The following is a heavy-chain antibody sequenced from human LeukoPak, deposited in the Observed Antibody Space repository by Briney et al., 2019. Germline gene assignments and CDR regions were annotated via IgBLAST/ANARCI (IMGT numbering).Heavy chain of an antibody. Sequence: GGSLRLSCAASGFTFSSYAMSWVRQAPGKGLEWVSTISGSGGGTYYADSVKGRFTISRDNSKNTLYLQMNSLRAEDTAVYYCAKDDMDAFDIWGQGTMVTVSS. V-gene: IGHV3-23*01. CDR1: GFTFSSYA. CDR3: AKDDMDAFDI. CDR2: ISGSGGGT. J-gene: IGHJ3*02.